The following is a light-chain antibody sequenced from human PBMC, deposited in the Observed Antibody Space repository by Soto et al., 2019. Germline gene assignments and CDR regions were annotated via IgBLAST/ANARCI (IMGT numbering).Light chain of an antibody. V-gene: IGKV3-11*01. Sequence: EIVLTQSPATLSLSPGERATLSCRASQSVSSYLAWYQQKPGQAPRLLIYDASNMATGIPARFSGSGSGTDFTPTINSLEPKYFAVYYGHQRSNCPPFSSGGGTKVYIK. CDR3: HQRSNCPPFS. CDR2: DAS. CDR1: QSVSSY. J-gene: IGKJ4*01.